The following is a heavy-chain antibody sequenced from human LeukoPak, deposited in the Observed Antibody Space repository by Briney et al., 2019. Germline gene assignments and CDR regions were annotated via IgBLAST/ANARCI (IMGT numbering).Heavy chain of an antibody. J-gene: IGHJ3*02. V-gene: IGHV5-51*01. CDR3: ARGSEILGVVPAAKGAFDI. CDR1: GYSFTSYW. D-gene: IGHD2-2*01. CDR2: IYPGDSDT. Sequence: GESLKISCKGSGYSFTSYWIGWVRQMPGKGLEWRGIIYPGDSDTRYSPSFQGQVTISADKSISTAYLQWSSLKASDTAMYYCARGSEILGVVPAAKGAFDIWGQGTMVTVSS.